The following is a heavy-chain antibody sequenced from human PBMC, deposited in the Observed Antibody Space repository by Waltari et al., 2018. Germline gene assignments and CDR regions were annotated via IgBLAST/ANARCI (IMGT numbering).Heavy chain of an antibody. CDR1: GDSIRSYY. D-gene: IGHD2-15*01. V-gene: IGHV4-59*01. CDR3: VTGRGWLPDY. J-gene: IGHJ4*02. CDR2: IYYTGNT. Sequence: VQLQESGPGLVKPSETLSLACHVSGDSIRSYYCNWVRQTPGKGLEWIGYIYYTGNTNYNPSLESRVTISLDASRNQFSLKLSPLTAADTAVYYCVTGRGWLPDYWGQGTLVTVSS.